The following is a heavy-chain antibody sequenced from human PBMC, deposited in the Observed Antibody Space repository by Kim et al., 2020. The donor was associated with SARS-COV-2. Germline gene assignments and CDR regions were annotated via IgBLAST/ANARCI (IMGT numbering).Heavy chain of an antibody. CDR1: GYTFTSYY. V-gene: IGHV1-46*01. CDR2: INPSGGST. CDR3: ARQDYYDSSGYHNYYYYGMDV. Sequence: ASVKVSCKASGYTFTSYYMHWVRQAPGQGLEWMGIINPSGGSTSYAQKFQGRVTMTRDTSTSTVYMELSSLRSEDTAVYYCARQDYYDSSGYHNYYYYGMDVWGQETTDAVSS. D-gene: IGHD3-22*01. J-gene: IGHJ6*02.